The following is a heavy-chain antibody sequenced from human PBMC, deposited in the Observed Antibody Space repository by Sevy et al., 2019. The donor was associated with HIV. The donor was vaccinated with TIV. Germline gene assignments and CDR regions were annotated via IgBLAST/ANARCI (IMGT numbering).Heavy chain of an antibody. CDR3: ATYYYGSGSYSYFDY. V-gene: IGHV4-59*01. CDR2: IYYSGST. CDR1: GGSISSYY. D-gene: IGHD3-10*01. J-gene: IGHJ4*02. Sequence: SETLSLTCTVSGGSISSYYWSWIRQPPGKGLEWIGYIYYSGSTNYNPSLKSRVTISVDTSKNQFSLKLSSVTAAETAVYYCATYYYGSGSYSYFDYWGQGTLVTVSS.